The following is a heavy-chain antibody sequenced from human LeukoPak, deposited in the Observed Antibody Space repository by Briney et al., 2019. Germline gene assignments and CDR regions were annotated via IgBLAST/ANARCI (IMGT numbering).Heavy chain of an antibody. D-gene: IGHD4-11*01. CDR1: GASISNSTYY. CDR3: ARDQDYFDT. J-gene: IGHJ5*02. CDR2: ISYTESP. Sequence: SETLSLTCIVSGASISNSTYYWGWIRQPPGKGLEWIGGISYTESPYFNPSLKSRATMSLDTSKNQFSLKLSSVTATDTAVYYCARDQDYFDTWGQGTLVTVSS. V-gene: IGHV4-39*07.